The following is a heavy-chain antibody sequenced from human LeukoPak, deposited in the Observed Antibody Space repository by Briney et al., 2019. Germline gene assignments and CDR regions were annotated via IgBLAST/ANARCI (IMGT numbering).Heavy chain of an antibody. CDR2: ISAYNGNT. Sequence: ASVKVSCKASGYTFTSYGISWVRQAPGQGVEWMGWISAYNGNTNYAQKLQGRVTMTTDTSTSTAYMELRSLRSDDTAVYYCARDTCSSTSCYTSWFDPWGQGTLVTVSS. V-gene: IGHV1-18*01. J-gene: IGHJ5*02. D-gene: IGHD2-2*02. CDR3: ARDTCSSTSCYTSWFDP. CDR1: GYTFTSYG.